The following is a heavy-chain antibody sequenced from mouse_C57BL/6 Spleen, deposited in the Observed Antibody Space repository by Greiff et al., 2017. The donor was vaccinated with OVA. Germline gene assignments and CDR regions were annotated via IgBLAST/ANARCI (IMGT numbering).Heavy chain of an antibody. J-gene: IGHJ2*01. CDR2: IYPGDGDT. V-gene: IGHV1-82*01. D-gene: IGHD4-1*01. CDR1: GYAFSSSW. CDR3: ARRDPNYYFDY. Sequence: VKLQQSGPELVKPGASVKISCKASGYAFSSSWMNWVKQRPGKGLEWIGRIYPGDGDTNYNGKFKGKATLTADKSSSTAYMQLSSLTSEDSAVYFCARRDPNYYFDYWGQGTTLTVSS.